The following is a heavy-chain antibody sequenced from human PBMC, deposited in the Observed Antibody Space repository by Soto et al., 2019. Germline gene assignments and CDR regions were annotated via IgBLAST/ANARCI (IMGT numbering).Heavy chain of an antibody. Sequence: CIRKPPGKGLEWIGEINHSGSTNYNPSLKSRVTISVDTSKNQFSLKLSSVTAADTAVYYCAISVDIVAASRSTVYYVMDVLGQGTSDTGS. D-gene: IGHD5-12*01. CDR3: AISVDIVAASRSTVYYVMDV. V-gene: IGHV4-34*01. J-gene: IGHJ6*02. CDR2: INHSGST.